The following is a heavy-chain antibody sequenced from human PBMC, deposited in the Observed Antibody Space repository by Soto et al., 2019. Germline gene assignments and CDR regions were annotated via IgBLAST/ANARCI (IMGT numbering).Heavy chain of an antibody. D-gene: IGHD3-9*01. J-gene: IGHJ6*02. CDR3: ARGVVIMNSYSGLDV. CDR2: IKSKTDGGTA. Sequence: GGSLRLSCAVSGVTLTNVYMNWVRQAPGKGPEWVGRIKSKTDGGTADFAAPVKGRFTISRDDSENTLYLQMNSLKTEDTAVYYCARGVVIMNSYSGLDVWGQGTTVTVSS. CDR1: GVTLTNVY. V-gene: IGHV3-15*07.